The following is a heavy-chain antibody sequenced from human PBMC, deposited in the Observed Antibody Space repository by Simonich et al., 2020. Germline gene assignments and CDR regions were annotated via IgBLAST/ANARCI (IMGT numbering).Heavy chain of an antibody. J-gene: IGHJ1*01. D-gene: IGHD6-13*01. CDR1: GGSFSGYY. CDR2: INHSGRT. Sequence: QVQLQQWGAGLLKPSETLSLTCAVYGGSFSGYYWSWIHQPPGKGLEWIGEINHSGRTNYNPSLTSQVTITVDTSKNPFSLKLSSVTAADTAVYYCARGLRVAAAGTAFQHWGQGTLVTVSS. CDR3: ARGLRVAAAGTAFQH. V-gene: IGHV4-34*01.